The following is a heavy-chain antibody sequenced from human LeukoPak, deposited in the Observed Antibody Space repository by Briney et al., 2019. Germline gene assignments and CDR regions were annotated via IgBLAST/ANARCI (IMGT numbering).Heavy chain of an antibody. CDR1: GFTFSNYE. D-gene: IGHD5-18*01. V-gene: IGHV3-48*03. CDR2: ISSASSTI. Sequence: GGSLRLSCAASGFTFSNYEMNWVRQAPGKGLEWISYISSASSTIYYADSVKGRFTISRDNAKNSLYLQMNSLRADDTAVYYCARNSFPTPFDSWGQGTLVTVSS. J-gene: IGHJ4*02. CDR3: ARNSFPTPFDS.